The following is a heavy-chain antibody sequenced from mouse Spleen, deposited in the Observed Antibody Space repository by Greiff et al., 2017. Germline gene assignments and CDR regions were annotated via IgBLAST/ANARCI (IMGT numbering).Heavy chain of an antibody. D-gene: IGHD1-1*02. V-gene: IGHV5-17*01. CDR1: GFTFSDYG. CDR3: AKEVVYAMDY. Sequence: EVKLVESGGGLVKPGGSLKLSCAASGFTFSDYGMHWVRQAPEKGLEWVAYISSGSSTIYYADTVKGRFTISRDNAKNTLFLQMTSLRSEDTAMYYCAKEVVYAMDYWGQGTSVTVSS. CDR2: ISSGSSTI. J-gene: IGHJ4*01.